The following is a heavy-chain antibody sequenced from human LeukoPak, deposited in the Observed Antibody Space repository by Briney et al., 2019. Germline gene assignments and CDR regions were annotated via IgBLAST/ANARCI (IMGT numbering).Heavy chain of an antibody. CDR2: INPNSGGT. D-gene: IGHD3-22*01. CDR3: ARDGLDNEKSCYYDSSGYYY. V-gene: IGHV1-2*02. Sequence: ASVKVSCKASRYTFTGYYMHWVRQAPGQGLEWMGWINPNSGGTNYAQKFQGRVTMTRDTSISTAYMELSRLRSDDTAVYYCARDGLDNEKSCYYDSSGYYYWGQGTLVTVSS. CDR1: RYTFTGYY. J-gene: IGHJ4*02.